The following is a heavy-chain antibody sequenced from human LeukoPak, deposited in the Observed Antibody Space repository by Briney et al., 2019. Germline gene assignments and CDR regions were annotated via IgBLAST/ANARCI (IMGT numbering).Heavy chain of an antibody. J-gene: IGHJ4*02. D-gene: IGHD2-2*01. CDR3: ARGRDQLLR. CDR1: GFTFEDYV. Sequence: PGGSLRLSCAASGFTFEDYVMSWVRQTPGKGLEWVSGINWNGGGTDYADSVKGRFTISRDNAKNSLYLQMNSLRVEDTAFYYCARGRDQLLRWGQGTLVTVSS. V-gene: IGHV3-20*04. CDR2: INWNGGGT.